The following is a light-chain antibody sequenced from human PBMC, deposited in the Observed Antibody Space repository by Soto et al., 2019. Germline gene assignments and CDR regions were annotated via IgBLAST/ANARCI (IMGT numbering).Light chain of an antibody. J-gene: IGKJ5*01. CDR1: QNINSYY. V-gene: IGKV3-20*01. Sequence: EIVLTQSPGTLSLSPGERATLSFRASQNINSYYFAWYQQKPGQAPRLLIFGASTRATGIPDRFSGSGAGAYFNLTISRLEPADFGVYYCQQYGSSHTFGQGTRLEIK. CDR2: GAS. CDR3: QQYGSSHT.